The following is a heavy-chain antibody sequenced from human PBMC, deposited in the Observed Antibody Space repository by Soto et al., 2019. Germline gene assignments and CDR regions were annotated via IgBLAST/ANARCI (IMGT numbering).Heavy chain of an antibody. D-gene: IGHD1-26*01. CDR1: GFSFSNAW. V-gene: IGHV3-15*01. CDR3: TAADPWDEDFDY. Sequence: GGSLRLSCAVSGFSFSNAWMGWVRQAPGKGLEWVGRIKSKTDGGTTDYAAPVKGRFTISRDDSKNTLYLQMNGLKTEDTAVYYCTAADPWDEDFDYWGQGTLVTVSS. J-gene: IGHJ4*02. CDR2: IKSKTDGGTT.